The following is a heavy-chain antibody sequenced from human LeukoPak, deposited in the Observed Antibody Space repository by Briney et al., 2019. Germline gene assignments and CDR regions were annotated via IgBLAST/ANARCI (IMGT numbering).Heavy chain of an antibody. CDR2: INPSGGST. V-gene: IGHV1-46*01. D-gene: IGHD1-26*01. Sequence: VSVKVSCTASGYTFTSYYMHWVRQAPGQGLEWMGIINPSGGSTNYAQKFQGRVAMTRDTSTSTVYMELSSLRSEDTAVYYCARDQEWELLTYWGQGTLVTVSS. CDR1: GYTFTSYY. CDR3: ARDQEWELLTY. J-gene: IGHJ4*02.